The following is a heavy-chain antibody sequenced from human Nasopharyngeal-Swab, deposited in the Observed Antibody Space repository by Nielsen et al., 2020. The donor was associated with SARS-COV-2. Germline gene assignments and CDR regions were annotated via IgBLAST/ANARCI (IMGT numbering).Heavy chain of an antibody. V-gene: IGHV3-49*04. CDR3: TRVGEDTAMVDFDY. CDR1: GFTFGDYA. D-gene: IGHD5-18*01. Sequence: GESLKISCTASGFTFGDYAMSWVRQAPGEGLEWVGFIRSKAYGGTTEYAASVKGRFTISRDDSKSIAYLQMNSLKTEDTAVYYCTRVGEDTAMVDFDYWGQGTLVTVSS. J-gene: IGHJ4*02. CDR2: IRSKAYGGTT.